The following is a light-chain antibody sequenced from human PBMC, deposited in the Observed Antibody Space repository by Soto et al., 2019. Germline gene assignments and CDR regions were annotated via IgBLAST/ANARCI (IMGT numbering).Light chain of an antibody. Sequence: EIVLTQSPGTLSLSPGERATLSCRASQSVSSNYLAWYQQQKPGQAPRLLIYGASSRATGVPDRFSGSGSGKDFTLAISRLEPEDFVVYYCQQYGSSSWTFGQGTKVEIQ. CDR3: QQYGSSSWT. J-gene: IGKJ1*01. CDR2: GAS. CDR1: QSVSSNY. V-gene: IGKV3-20*01.